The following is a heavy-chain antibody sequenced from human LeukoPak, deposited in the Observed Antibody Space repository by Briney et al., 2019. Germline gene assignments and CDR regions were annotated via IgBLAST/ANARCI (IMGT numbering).Heavy chain of an antibody. D-gene: IGHD3-22*01. J-gene: IGHJ4*02. Sequence: PGGSLRLSCAASGFTFSSYAMSWVRQAPGKGLEWVSAISGSGGSTYYADSVKGGFTISRDNSKNTLYLQMNSLRAEDTAVYYCAKAGDSITMIVVVIGYFDYWGQGTLVTVSS. V-gene: IGHV3-23*01. CDR1: GFTFSSYA. CDR3: AKAGDSITMIVVVIGYFDY. CDR2: ISGSGGST.